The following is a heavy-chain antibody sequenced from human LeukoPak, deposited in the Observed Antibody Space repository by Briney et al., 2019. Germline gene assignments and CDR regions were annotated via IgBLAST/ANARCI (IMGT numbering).Heavy chain of an antibody. CDR1: GGTFSSYA. Sequence: SVKVSCKASGGTFSSYAISWVRQAPGQGLERMGRIIPIFGTANYAQKFQGRVTITTDESTSTAYMELSSLRSEDTAVYYCAADYGGNWIYFDYWGQGTLVTVSS. CDR3: AADYGGNWIYFDY. D-gene: IGHD4-23*01. V-gene: IGHV1-69*05. CDR2: IIPIFGTA. J-gene: IGHJ4*02.